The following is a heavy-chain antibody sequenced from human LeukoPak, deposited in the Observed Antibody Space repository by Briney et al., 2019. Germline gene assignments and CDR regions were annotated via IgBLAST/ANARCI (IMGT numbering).Heavy chain of an antibody. V-gene: IGHV1-18*01. D-gene: IGHD1-1*01. CDR3: ARRSRDPGYYYGMDV. CDR1: GYTFTSYG. Sequence: GASVKVSCKASGYTFTSYGISWVRQAPGQGLEWMGWISAYNGNTHYPQKLQGRVTMTTDTSTRTAYMELRSLRSDDTAVYYCARRSRDPGYYYGMDVWGQGTTVTVSS. J-gene: IGHJ6*02. CDR2: ISAYNGNT.